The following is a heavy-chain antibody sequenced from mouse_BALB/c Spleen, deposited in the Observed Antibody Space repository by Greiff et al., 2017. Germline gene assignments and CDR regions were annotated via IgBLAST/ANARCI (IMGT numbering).Heavy chain of an antibody. CDR1: GFTFSSFG. J-gene: IGHJ4*01. D-gene: IGHD1-1*01. Sequence: EVQRVESGGGLVQPGGSRKLSCAASGFTFSSFGMHWVRQAPEKGLEWVAYISSGSSTIYYADTVKGRFTISRDNPKNTLFLQMTSLRSEDTAMYYCARSGYYGSSYDYAMDYWGQGTSVTVSS. V-gene: IGHV5-17*02. CDR3: ARSGYYGSSYDYAMDY. CDR2: ISSGSSTI.